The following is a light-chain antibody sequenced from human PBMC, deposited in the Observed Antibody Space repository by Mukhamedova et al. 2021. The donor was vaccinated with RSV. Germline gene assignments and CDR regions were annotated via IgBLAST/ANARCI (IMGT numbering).Light chain of an antibody. V-gene: IGLV5-45*01. CDR2: YKSDSDK. CDR3: MIWHSSAVV. Sequence: GSPPRYLLRYKSDSDKHRASGVPSRFSGSKDPSANAGILLISELQSEDEADYYCMIWHSSAVVYGGGTRVTVL. J-gene: IGLJ3*02.